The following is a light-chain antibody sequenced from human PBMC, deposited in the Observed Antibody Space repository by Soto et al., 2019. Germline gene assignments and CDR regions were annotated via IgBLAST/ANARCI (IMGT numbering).Light chain of an antibody. J-gene: IGLJ2*01. V-gene: IGLV1-40*01. CDR1: SSNIGAGYD. CDR3: KSYDSSLSGPVV. CDR2: GNS. Sequence: QSVLTQPPSVSGAPGQRVTISCTGSSSNIGAGYDVHWYQQLPGTAPKLLIYGNSNRPSGVPDRFSGSKSGTSASLAITGLQAEDEAEYCCKSYDSSLSGPVVFGGGTKLTVL.